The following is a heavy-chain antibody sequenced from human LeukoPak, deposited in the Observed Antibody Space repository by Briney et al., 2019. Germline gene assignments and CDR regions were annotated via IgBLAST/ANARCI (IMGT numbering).Heavy chain of an antibody. CDR1: GGSISSSSYY. D-gene: IGHD1-26*01. CDR3: ARSGSYFDPLSFDP. J-gene: IGHJ5*02. CDR2: IYYSGST. V-gene: IGHV4-39*01. Sequence: SETLSLTCTVSGGSISSSSYYWGWIRQPPGKGLEWIGSIYYSGSTYYNPSLKSRVTISVDTSKNQFSLKLSSVTAADTAVYYCARSGSYFDPLSFDPWGQGTLVTVSS.